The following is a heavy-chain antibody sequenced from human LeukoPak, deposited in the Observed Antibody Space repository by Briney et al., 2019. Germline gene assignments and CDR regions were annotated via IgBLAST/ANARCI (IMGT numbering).Heavy chain of an antibody. Sequence: PSQTLSLTSTVSRGSISSGDYYWSWIRQPPGKGLGWLGYIYYSGSTYYSPSLKSRVTISVDTSKNQFSLKLSSVTAADTAVYYCARDGYYGSGSPHYMDVWGKGTTVTVSS. D-gene: IGHD3-10*01. CDR3: ARDGYYGSGSPHYMDV. CDR2: IYYSGST. V-gene: IGHV4-30-4*08. CDR1: RGSISSGDYY. J-gene: IGHJ6*03.